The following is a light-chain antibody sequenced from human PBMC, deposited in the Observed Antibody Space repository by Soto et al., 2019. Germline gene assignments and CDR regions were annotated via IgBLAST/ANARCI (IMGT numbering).Light chain of an antibody. CDR2: EIN. Sequence: QSALTQPASVSGSPGQSITIPCTGTSSDIGTYNFVSWYQQHPGKAPKLLIHEINNRPSGVAIRFSGSKSCNTASLTISGRQAEDEADYYCSSDTTTSTLIFGGGTKLTVL. J-gene: IGLJ2*01. V-gene: IGLV2-14*01. CDR3: SSDTTTSTLI. CDR1: SSDIGTYNF.